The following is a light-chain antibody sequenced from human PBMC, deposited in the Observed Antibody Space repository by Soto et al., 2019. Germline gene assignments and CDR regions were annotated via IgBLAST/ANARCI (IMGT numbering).Light chain of an antibody. CDR1: SSNIGAGYD. V-gene: IGLV1-40*01. CDR3: QSFATSLSGFVV. Sequence: QSVLTQPPSMSGAPGQRVTISCTGSSSNIGAGYDVHWYQQHPGTAPKLLIFDNNNRPSGVPDRFSGSKSDTSASLAITGLQAEDEADYYCQSFATSLSGFVVFGGGTKLTVL. CDR2: DNN. J-gene: IGLJ2*01.